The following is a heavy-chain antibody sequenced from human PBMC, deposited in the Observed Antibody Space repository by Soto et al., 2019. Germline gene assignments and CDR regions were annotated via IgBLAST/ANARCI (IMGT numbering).Heavy chain of an antibody. CDR3: ARGLPLAADY. V-gene: IGHV1-3*01. CDR1: GGTFSSYA. CDR2: INAGNGNT. Sequence: GASVKVSCKASGGTFSSYAISWVRPAPGQRLEWMGWINAGNGNTKYSQKFQGRVTITRDTSASTAYMELSSLRSEDTAVYYCARGLPLAADYWGQGTLVTVSS. J-gene: IGHJ4*02.